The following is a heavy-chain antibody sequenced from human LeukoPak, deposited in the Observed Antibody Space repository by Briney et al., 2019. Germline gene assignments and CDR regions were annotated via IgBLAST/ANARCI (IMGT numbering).Heavy chain of an antibody. J-gene: IGHJ4*02. CDR3: ARAGYSSSWVDY. CDR1: GDSISSNEW. V-gene: IGHV4-4*02. CDR2: VFHSGST. Sequence: SETLSLTCSVSGDSISSNEWWSWVRQPPGKGLEWIGEVFHSGSTNFNPSLKSRVTISIDKSKSQFSLKLSSVTAADTAIYYCARAGYSSSWVDYWGRGTLVTVSS. D-gene: IGHD6-13*01.